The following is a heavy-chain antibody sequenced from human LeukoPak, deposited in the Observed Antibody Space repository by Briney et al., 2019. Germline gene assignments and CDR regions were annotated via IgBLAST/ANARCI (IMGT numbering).Heavy chain of an antibody. CDR3: AREGIEVEPADDAFAF. Sequence: ASVKVSCKASGYTFTGYYMHWVRQAPGQGLEWMGWINPNSGATNYAQRFQGRVTMTRDTSINTAYMELTRLRYDDTALHYCAREGIEVEPADDAFAFWGQGSMVTVSS. J-gene: IGHJ3*01. CDR1: GYTFTGYY. D-gene: IGHD6-19*01. CDR2: INPNSGAT. V-gene: IGHV1-2*02.